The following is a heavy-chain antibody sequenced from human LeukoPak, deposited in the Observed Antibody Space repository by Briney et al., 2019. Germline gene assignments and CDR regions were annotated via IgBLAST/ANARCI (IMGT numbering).Heavy chain of an antibody. D-gene: IGHD6-19*01. Sequence: GVSLRLSCAASGFTFSSYAMHWVRQAPGKGLEWVAVISYDGSNKYYADSVKGRFTISRDNSKNTLYLQMNSLRAEDTAVYYCAILAVAGRTFDYWGQGTLVTVSS. CDR1: GFTFSSYA. CDR3: AILAVAGRTFDY. J-gene: IGHJ4*02. CDR2: ISYDGSNK. V-gene: IGHV3-30-3*01.